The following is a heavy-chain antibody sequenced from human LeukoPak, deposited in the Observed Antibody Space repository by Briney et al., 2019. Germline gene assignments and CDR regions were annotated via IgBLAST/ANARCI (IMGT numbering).Heavy chain of an antibody. J-gene: IGHJ5*02. V-gene: IGHV3-23*01. CDR2: IGSGGST. CDR3: AKGQSRSGCFDA. Sequence: GGSLRLSCAASGFTLTTYAMSWVRQAPGKGLEWVSSIGSGGSTFHADSVKGRFTISRDNSKNTLYLQMNSLTAEDTAVYYCAKGQSRSGCFDAWGQGTLVTVSS. CDR1: GFTLTTYA.